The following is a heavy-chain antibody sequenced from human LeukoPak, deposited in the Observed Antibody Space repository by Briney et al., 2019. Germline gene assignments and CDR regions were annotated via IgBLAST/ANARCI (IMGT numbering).Heavy chain of an antibody. V-gene: IGHV3-7*01. Sequence: GGSLRLSCSASGFTFSRDWMSWVRQAPGKGLECVAKIKPDGNEEYYLDSVKGRFTISRDNSKNSLYLYLSSLTVEDTAVYYCAREVWCRFDNWGQGSLVTVSS. CDR3: AREVWCRFDN. D-gene: IGHD2-8*01. CDR1: GFTFSRDW. J-gene: IGHJ4*02. CDR2: IKPDGNEE.